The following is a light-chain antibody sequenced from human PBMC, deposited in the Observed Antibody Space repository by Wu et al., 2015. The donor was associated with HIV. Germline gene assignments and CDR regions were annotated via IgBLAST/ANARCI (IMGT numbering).Light chain of an antibody. Sequence: EIVLTQSPDTLSLSPGERATLSCRASQSVNSNYLAWYQQKTGQAPRLLIYGTSSRATGIPDRFSGSGSGTDFTLTISRLEPEDFAVFYCQQYENSPVTFGGGTKVEIK. CDR3: QQYENSPVT. J-gene: IGKJ4*01. CDR2: GTS. V-gene: IGKV3-20*01. CDR1: QSVNSNY.